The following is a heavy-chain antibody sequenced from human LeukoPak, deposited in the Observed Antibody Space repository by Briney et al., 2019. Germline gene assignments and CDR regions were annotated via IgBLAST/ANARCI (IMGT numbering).Heavy chain of an antibody. V-gene: IGHV3-30*18. CDR3: AKDGFCSSTSCYPNHFDY. D-gene: IGHD2-2*01. Sequence: GGSLRLSCAASGFTFSRFGMHWVRQAPGKGLEWVALISYDGSNEYYADSVKGRFTISRDNSKNTLYLQMNSLRAEETAVYYCAKDGFCSSTSCYPNHFDYWGQGTLVTVSS. CDR1: GFTFSRFG. CDR2: ISYDGSNE. J-gene: IGHJ4*02.